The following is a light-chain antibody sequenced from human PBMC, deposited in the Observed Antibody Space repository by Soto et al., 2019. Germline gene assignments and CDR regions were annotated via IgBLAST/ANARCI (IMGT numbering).Light chain of an antibody. CDR1: SSNIGLDY. V-gene: IGLV1-47*02. Sequence: QSVLTQPPSASGTPGQRVVISCSGGSSNIGLDYLCWYQQVPGMAPKLLIYSTNQRPSGVPDRFSGSKSGTSASLAINGLRSEDEALYFCAVWDDILSLWMFGGGTKLTVL. J-gene: IGLJ3*02. CDR2: STN. CDR3: AVWDDILSLWM.